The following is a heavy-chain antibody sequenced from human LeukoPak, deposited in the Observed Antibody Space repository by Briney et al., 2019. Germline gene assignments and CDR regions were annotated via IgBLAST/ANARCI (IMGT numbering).Heavy chain of an antibody. Sequence: GGSLRLSCAASGFTFSSYWMHWVRHAPGKGLVWVSRIYSDGSSTNYADSVKGRFTISRDNSKNTLYLQMNSLRAEDTAVYYCARALDGSGSRSFDYWGQGTLVTVSS. CDR1: GFTFSSYW. CDR3: ARALDGSGSRSFDY. CDR2: IYSDGSST. D-gene: IGHD3-10*01. V-gene: IGHV3-74*01. J-gene: IGHJ4*02.